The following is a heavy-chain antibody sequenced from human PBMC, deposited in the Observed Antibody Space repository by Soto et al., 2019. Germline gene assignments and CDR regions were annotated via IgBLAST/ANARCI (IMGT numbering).Heavy chain of an antibody. J-gene: IGHJ4*02. Sequence: CAASGFIFKMYWMHWVRQSPGKGLVWISRIYNDGSYTDYADSVKGRFTISRDNVNDTLYLQMNNLRAEDSGLYYCTRGPRPISTGTGAYWGQGTQVTVSS. V-gene: IGHV3-74*01. D-gene: IGHD3-10*01. CDR2: IYNDGSYT. CDR1: GFIFKMYW. CDR3: TRGPRPISTGTGAY.